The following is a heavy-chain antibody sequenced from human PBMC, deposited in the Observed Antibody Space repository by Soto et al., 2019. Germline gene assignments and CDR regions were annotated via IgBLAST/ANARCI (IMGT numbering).Heavy chain of an antibody. D-gene: IGHD5-18*01. Sequence: SETLSLTCTVSGGSISSGDYYWSWIRQPPGKGLEWIGYIYYSGSTYYNPSLKSRVTISVDTSKNQFSLKLSSVTAAYTAVYYCARGRLYIYGDVFDIWGQGTMVTVSS. CDR2: IYYSGST. CDR3: ARGRLYIYGDVFDI. V-gene: IGHV4-30-4*01. CDR1: GGSISSGDYY. J-gene: IGHJ3*02.